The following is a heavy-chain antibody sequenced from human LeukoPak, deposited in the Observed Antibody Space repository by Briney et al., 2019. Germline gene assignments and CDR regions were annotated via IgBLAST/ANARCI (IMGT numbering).Heavy chain of an antibody. CDR2: INPNSGGT. Sequence: ASVKVSCKASGYTFTGYYMHWVRQAPGQGCEWRGWINPNSGGTNYAQKFQGRVTMTRDTSISAVYMELSRLRSDDTAVYYCARDGTGVYNLVQYWGQGTLVTVSS. CDR1: GYTFTGYY. D-gene: IGHD5-24*01. CDR3: ARDGTGVYNLVQY. J-gene: IGHJ4*02. V-gene: IGHV1-2*02.